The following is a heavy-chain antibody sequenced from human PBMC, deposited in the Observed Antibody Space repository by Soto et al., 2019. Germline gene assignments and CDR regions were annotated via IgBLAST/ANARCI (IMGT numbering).Heavy chain of an antibody. D-gene: IGHD6-13*01. CDR2: ISYDGSNK. CDR3: ARCAGEGAAAGNDY. Sequence: PGVSLRLSCAASGFTFSSYAMHWVRQAPGKGLEWVAVISYDGSNKYYADSVKGRFTISRDNSKNTLYLQMHSLRAEDTGVYYCARCAGEGAAAGNDYWGQGTLVTVSS. V-gene: IGHV3-30-3*01. CDR1: GFTFSSYA. J-gene: IGHJ4*02.